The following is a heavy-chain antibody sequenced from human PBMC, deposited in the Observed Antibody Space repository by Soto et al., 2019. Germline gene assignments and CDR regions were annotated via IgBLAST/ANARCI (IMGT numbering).Heavy chain of an antibody. CDR3: ARGLVHPLLWFGEFQGMDV. CDR1: GYTFTSYD. CDR2: MNPNSGNT. D-gene: IGHD3-10*01. J-gene: IGHJ6*02. Sequence: GAAVKVSCKASGYTFTSYDINWVRQATGQGREWMGWMNPNSGNTGYAQKFQGRVTMTRNTSRGTAYMELSSLRSEDTAVYYCARGLVHPLLWFGEFQGMDVWGQGTTVTVSS. V-gene: IGHV1-8*01.